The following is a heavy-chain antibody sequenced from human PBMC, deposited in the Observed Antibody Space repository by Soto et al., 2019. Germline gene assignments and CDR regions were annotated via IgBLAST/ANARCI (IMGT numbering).Heavy chain of an antibody. CDR2: ISHDGSNT. CDR1: GFTLSNPG. CDR3: AKDLGSSGWFDWFDP. V-gene: IGHV3-30*18. J-gene: IGHJ5*02. D-gene: IGHD6-19*01. Sequence: QVQLVESGGGVVQPGRSLRLSCVASGFTLSNPGMHWVRQAPGKGLEWVAMISHDGSNTYYGDSVKGRFTISRDNSWNTLYLEKDSLRPADTSVYYCAKDLGSSGWFDWFDPWGQGTLVTVSS.